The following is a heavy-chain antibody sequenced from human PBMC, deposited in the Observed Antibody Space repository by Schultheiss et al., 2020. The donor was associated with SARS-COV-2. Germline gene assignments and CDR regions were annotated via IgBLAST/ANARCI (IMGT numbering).Heavy chain of an antibody. CDR2: ISAYNGNT. D-gene: IGHD2-15*01. Sequence: ASVKVSCKASGYTFTSYDINWVRQATGQGLEWMGWISAYNGNTNYAQKLQGRVTMTTDTSTSTAYMELRSLRSDDTAVYYCARDIAGSLRGGWFDPWGQGTLVTVSS. V-gene: IGHV1-18*01. CDR1: GYTFTSYD. J-gene: IGHJ5*02. CDR3: ARDIAGSLRGGWFDP.